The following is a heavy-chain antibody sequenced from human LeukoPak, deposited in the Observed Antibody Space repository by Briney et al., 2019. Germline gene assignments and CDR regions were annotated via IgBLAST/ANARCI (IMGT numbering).Heavy chain of an antibody. J-gene: IGHJ4*02. D-gene: IGHD4-17*01. CDR3: ARIETEDYGDYEGLSWPLGY. V-gene: IGHV1-18*01. Sequence: ASVKVSCKASGYTFTSYGISWVRQAPGHGLEWMGWIGAYNGNTNYAQKLQGRVTMTTDTSTSTAYMELRSLRSDDTAVYYCARIETEDYGDYEGLSWPLGYWGQGTLVTVSS. CDR2: IGAYNGNT. CDR1: GYTFTSYG.